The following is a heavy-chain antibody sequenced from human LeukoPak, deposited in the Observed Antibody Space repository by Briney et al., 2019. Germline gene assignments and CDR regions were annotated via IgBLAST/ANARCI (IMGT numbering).Heavy chain of an antibody. CDR3: TRHTGGSGGEPFDY. V-gene: IGHV3-49*04. CDR1: GFTFGDYA. J-gene: IGHJ4*02. CDR2: IRSKGFGGTT. Sequence: GGSLRLSCTASGFTFGDYAMTWVRQAPGKGLEWVGFIRSKGFGGTTEYAASVEGRFSISREDSKSIAYLQMNSLKTEDTGVYHCTRHTGGSGGEPFDYWGQGTLVTVSS. D-gene: IGHD6-19*01.